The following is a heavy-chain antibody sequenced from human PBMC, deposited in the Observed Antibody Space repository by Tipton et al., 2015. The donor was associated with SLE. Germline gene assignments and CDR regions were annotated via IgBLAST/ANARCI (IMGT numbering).Heavy chain of an antibody. J-gene: IGHJ3*02. CDR2: IMGDGSEK. Sequence: SLRLSCAASGFTFSSYWMSWVRQAPGKGLEWVANIMGDGSEKSYVDSVKGRFTISRDNAKNSLYLQMNSLRAEDTAVYYCASGIAVAGFFDAFDIWGQGTMVAVPS. D-gene: IGHD6-19*01. CDR3: ASGIAVAGFFDAFDI. V-gene: IGHV3-7*01. CDR1: GFTFSSYW.